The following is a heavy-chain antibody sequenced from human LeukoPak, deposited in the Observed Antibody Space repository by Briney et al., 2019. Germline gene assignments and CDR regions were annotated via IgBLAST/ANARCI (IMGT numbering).Heavy chain of an antibody. CDR2: FDPEDGET. CDR1: GYTLTELS. V-gene: IGHV1-24*01. D-gene: IGHD2-21*02. CDR3: ATSARMKRGGDYVASDY. J-gene: IGHJ4*02. Sequence: ASVKVSCKVSGYTLTELSMRWVRQAPGKGLEWMGGFDPEDGETIYAQKSQGRVTMTEDTSTDTAYMELSSLRSEDTAVYYCATSARMKRGGDYVASDYWGQGTLVTVSS.